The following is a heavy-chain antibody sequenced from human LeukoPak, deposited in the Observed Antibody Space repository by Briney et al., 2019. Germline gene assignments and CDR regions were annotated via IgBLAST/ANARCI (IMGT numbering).Heavy chain of an antibody. D-gene: IGHD3-10*01. CDR3: ARGACYGSGNVFDL. V-gene: IGHV4-4*07. Sequence: GSTNYNPSFESRVTMSVDTSKNQFSLNLRSMTAADTALYYCARGACYGSGNVFDLWGQGTMVTVSS. CDR2: GST. J-gene: IGHJ3*01.